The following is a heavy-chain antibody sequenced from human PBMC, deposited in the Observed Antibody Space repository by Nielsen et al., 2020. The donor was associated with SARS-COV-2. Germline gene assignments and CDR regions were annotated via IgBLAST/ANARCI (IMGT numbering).Heavy chain of an antibody. Sequence: GESLKISCAASGFTFSSYWMSWVRQAPGEGLEWVANIKQDGSEKYYVDSVKGRFTISRDNAKNSLYLQMNSLRAEDTAVYYCARVYYDFWSGYYSPYFDYWGQGTLVTVSS. D-gene: IGHD3-3*01. CDR2: IKQDGSEK. J-gene: IGHJ4*02. CDR1: GFTFSSYW. CDR3: ARVYYDFWSGYYSPYFDY. V-gene: IGHV3-7*05.